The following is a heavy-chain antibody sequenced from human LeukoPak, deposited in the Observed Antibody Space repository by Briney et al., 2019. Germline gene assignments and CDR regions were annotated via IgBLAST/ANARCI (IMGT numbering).Heavy chain of an antibody. D-gene: IGHD3-16*01. V-gene: IGHV1-69*04. J-gene: IGHJ4*02. CDR3: AREEEGGTFDY. CDR2: IIPILGIA. CDR1: GGTFSSYA. Sequence: SVKVSCKASGGTFSSYAISWVRQAPGQGLEWMGRIIPILGIANYAQKFQGRVTMTWDTSTSTVYMELSSLRSEDTAVYYCAREEEGGTFDYWGQGTLVTVSS.